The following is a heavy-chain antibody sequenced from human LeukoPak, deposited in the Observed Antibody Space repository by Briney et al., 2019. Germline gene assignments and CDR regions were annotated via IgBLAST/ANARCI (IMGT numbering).Heavy chain of an antibody. Sequence: GGSLRLSCAASGFTVSSNYMSWVRQAPGKGLEWVSVIYSGGSTYYADSVKARFTISRDNSKNTLYLQMNSLRGEDTAVYYCAREGQEYYDILTGAFDYWGQGTLVTASS. CDR3: AREGQEYYDILTGAFDY. V-gene: IGHV3-53*01. J-gene: IGHJ4*02. CDR1: GFTVSSNY. CDR2: IYSGGST. D-gene: IGHD3-9*01.